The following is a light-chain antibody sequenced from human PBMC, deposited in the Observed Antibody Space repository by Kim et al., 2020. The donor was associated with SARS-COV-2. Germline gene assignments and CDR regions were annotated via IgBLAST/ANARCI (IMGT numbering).Light chain of an antibody. CDR1: RSTIGSNT. CDR2: SHN. J-gene: IGLJ2*01. V-gene: IGLV1-44*01. Sequence: GQRVTISCSGSRSTIGSNTEHWYHQRPGRAPKLLIYSHNHRPSGVPERFSGSKSGTSASLAISGLQSEDEADYYCAAWDDSLNGVVFGGGTQLTVL. CDR3: AAWDDSLNGVV.